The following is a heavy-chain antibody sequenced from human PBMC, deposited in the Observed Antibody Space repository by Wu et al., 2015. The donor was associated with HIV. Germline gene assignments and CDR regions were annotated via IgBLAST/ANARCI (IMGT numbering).Heavy chain of an antibody. CDR3: ARGSTRRPGIAVAGTWYFDL. CDR2: INPNSGGT. V-gene: IGHV1-2*02. J-gene: IGHJ2*01. D-gene: IGHD6-19*01. CDR1: GFTFTDYY. Sequence: QVQLVQSGAEVKKPGASMKVSCKASGFTFTDYYMHWVRQAPGQGLEWMGWINPNSGGTNYAQKFQGRVTMTRDTSISTAYMELSRLRSDDTAVYYCARGSTRRPGIAVAGTWYFDLWGRGTLVTVSS.